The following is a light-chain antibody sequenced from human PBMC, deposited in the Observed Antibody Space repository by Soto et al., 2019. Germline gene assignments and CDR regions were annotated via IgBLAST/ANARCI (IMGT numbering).Light chain of an antibody. CDR2: SNN. J-gene: IGLJ1*01. V-gene: IGLV1-44*01. CDR1: SSNIGSST. Sequence: QSVLTQPPSASGTPGQRVTISCSGSSSNIGSSTVNWYQQLPGTAPKLLIYSNNQWPSGVPDRFSGSKSGTSASLAISGLQSEDEADYYCAAWDDSLNGSVFGPGTKVTVL. CDR3: AAWDDSLNGSV.